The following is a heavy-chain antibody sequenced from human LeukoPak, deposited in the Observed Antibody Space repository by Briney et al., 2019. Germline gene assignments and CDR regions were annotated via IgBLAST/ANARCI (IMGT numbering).Heavy chain of an antibody. V-gene: IGHV3-11*01. CDR1: GFTFSDYY. J-gene: IGHJ4*02. CDR3: ASRFCSGGSCYFDY. Sequence: PGGSLRLSCAASGFTFSDYYMSWIRQAPGKGLEWVSYISNSGSTIYYADSVKGRFTISRDNAKNSLYLQMNSLRAEDTAVYYCASRFCSGGSCYFDYWGQGTLVTVSS. D-gene: IGHD2-15*01. CDR2: ISNSGSTI.